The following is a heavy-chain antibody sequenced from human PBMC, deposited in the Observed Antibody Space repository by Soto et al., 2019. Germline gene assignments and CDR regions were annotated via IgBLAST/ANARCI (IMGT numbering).Heavy chain of an antibody. CDR2: ISYEGSTT. Sequence: QVQLVESGGGVVQPGRSLRLSCAASGFTFSTYAMHWVRQSPGTGLEWLAVISYEGSTTHYLDSVKGRFTISRDNSKNTLNLQINSLRADDTAVYYWAGVYYDLLTGFSYWYFDLWGRGTLVTVSS. CDR3: AGVYYDLLTGFSYWYFDL. D-gene: IGHD3-9*01. J-gene: IGHJ2*01. V-gene: IGHV3-30-3*01. CDR1: GFTFSTYA.